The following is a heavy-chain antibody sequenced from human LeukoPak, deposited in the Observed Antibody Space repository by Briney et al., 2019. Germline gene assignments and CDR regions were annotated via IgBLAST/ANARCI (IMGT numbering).Heavy chain of an antibody. J-gene: IGHJ6*03. V-gene: IGHV3-48*01. CDR3: ARDPYSGNYGNYYYYYMDV. CDR1: GFTFSSYS. D-gene: IGHD1-26*01. CDR2: MSSSSSTI. Sequence: GGSLRLSCAASGFTFSSYSMNWVRQAPGKGLEGVAYMSSSSSTIYYADSVKGRFTISRDNAQHSLYLQMNSLGPEDTAVYYCARDPYSGNYGNYYYYYMDVWGKGTTVTISS.